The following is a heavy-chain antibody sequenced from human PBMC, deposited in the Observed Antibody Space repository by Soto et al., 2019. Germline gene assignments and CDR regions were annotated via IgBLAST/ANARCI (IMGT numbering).Heavy chain of an antibody. V-gene: IGHV3-30-3*01. D-gene: IGHD4-17*01. CDR3: ARDYGDRYFDY. CDR2: ISYDGSNK. J-gene: IGHJ4*02. CDR1: GFTFSSYA. Sequence: QVQLVESGGGVVQPGRSLRLSCAASGFTFSSYAMHWVRQAPGKGLEWVAVISYDGSNKYYADSVKGRFTISRDNSKNTLYLQMNSLRAEDTAVYYRARDYGDRYFDYWGQGTLVTVSS.